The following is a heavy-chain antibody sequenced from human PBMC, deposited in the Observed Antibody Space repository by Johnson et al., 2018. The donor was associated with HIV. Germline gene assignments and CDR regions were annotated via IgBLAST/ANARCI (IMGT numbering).Heavy chain of an antibody. CDR2: ISYDGSEK. Sequence: VRLVESGGGVVQPGRSLRLSCAASGFTFSSYAMHWVRQAPGKGLEWVAVISYDGSEKYYADSVKGRFTISRDNAKNSLYLQMNSLRAEYTALYYCARDLGSGYNDAFDIWGQGTMVTISS. CDR1: GFTFSSYA. D-gene: IGHD3-22*01. J-gene: IGHJ3*02. CDR3: ARDLGSGYNDAFDI. V-gene: IGHV3-30*04.